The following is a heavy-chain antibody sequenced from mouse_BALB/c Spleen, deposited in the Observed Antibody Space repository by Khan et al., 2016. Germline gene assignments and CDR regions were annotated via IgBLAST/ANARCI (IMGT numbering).Heavy chain of an antibody. Sequence: QVQLKESGPGLVAPSQSLSITCTVSGFSLTSYGVHWVRQPPGKDLEWLGVIWAGGSTNYNSALMSRLSISKDNSKSQVFLKMNSLQTDDTAMYYCARDRDGYGWYFDVWGAGTTVTVSS. V-gene: IGHV2-9*02. CDR2: IWAGGST. D-gene: IGHD1-2*01. CDR3: ARDRDGYGWYFDV. J-gene: IGHJ1*01. CDR1: GFSLTSYG.